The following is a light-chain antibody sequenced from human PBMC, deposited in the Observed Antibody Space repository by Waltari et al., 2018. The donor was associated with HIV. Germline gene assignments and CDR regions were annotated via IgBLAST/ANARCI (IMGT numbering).Light chain of an antibody. Sequence: DIVLTQSPVTLSLSPGDRAPLSCSASEPLSNNYLAWYQQKPGQAPGLLSSAGSSRATGIPGRFSGSGSGTQFTFTISGLEREDSAVYGCEQYSFTPRTFGGGTKVEIK. J-gene: IGKJ4*02. CDR3: EQYSFTPRT. V-gene: IGKV3-20*01. CDR1: EPLSNNY. CDR2: AGS.